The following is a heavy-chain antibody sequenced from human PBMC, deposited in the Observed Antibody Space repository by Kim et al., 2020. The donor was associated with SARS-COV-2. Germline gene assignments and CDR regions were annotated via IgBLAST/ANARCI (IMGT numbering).Heavy chain of an antibody. V-gene: IGHV4-59*01. CDR2: IYYSGST. CDR1: GGSISSYY. J-gene: IGHJ3*02. Sequence: SETLSLTCTVSGGSISSYYWSWIRQPPGKGLEWIGYIYYSGSTNYNPSLKSRVTISVDTSKNQFSLKLSSVTAADTAVYYCAGAVAEDAFDICGQGTMVTVSS. CDR3: AGAVAEDAFDI. D-gene: IGHD6-19*01.